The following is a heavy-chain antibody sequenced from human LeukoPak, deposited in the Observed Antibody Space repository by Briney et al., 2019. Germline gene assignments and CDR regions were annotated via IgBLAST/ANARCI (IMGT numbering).Heavy chain of an antibody. J-gene: IGHJ6*03. CDR1: GFTFSSYA. D-gene: IGHD6-13*01. Sequence: PGGPLRLSCAASGFTFSSYATSGVRKAPGKALEGVAFLRYDGSNKYSADSVKGRSTISRENSKNTLYLQMNTLRAETTPVFAWAKDSIAAAPGYYYYIDVGRRETGVSVS. CDR2: LRYDGSNK. V-gene: IGHV3-30*02. CDR3: AKDSIAAAPGYYYYIDV.